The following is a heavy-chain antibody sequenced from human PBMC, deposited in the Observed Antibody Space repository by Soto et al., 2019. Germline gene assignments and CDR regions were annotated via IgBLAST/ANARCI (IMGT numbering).Heavy chain of an antibody. CDR3: ARAGGPVDYSDYVGTHYFDY. D-gene: IGHD4-17*01. J-gene: IGHJ4*02. Sequence: ASVKVSCKASGYSFTGYYMHWMRRAPGQGLEWIGWIDPDSGDTKHAQKFQGRVTMTRDTSISTAYMELSSLRSDDTAVYYCARAGGPVDYSDYVGTHYFDYWGQGALVTVSS. V-gene: IGHV1-2*02. CDR1: GYSFTGYY. CDR2: IDPDSGDT.